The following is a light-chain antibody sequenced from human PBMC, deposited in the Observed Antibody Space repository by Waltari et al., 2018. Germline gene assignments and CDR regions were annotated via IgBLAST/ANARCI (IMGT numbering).Light chain of an antibody. V-gene: IGKV3-11*01. CDR2: DAS. J-gene: IGKJ5*01. CDR3: QQRRTWPSIT. CDR1: QSVGGN. Sequence: EIVLTQSPATLSLSPGHRGTLSCRASQSVGGNLAWYQQKPGQAPRLLIYDASSRATGIPARFSGSGSGTDFTLTISSREPEDFAVYYCQQRRTWPSITFGQGTRLDI.